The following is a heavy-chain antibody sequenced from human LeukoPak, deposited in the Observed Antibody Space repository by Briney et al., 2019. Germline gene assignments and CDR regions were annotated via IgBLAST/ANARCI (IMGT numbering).Heavy chain of an antibody. Sequence: GGSLRLSCAASGFTFSSYWMHWVRQAPGKGLVWVSRINTDGSSTNYADSVKGRFTISRDNAKNSLYLQMNSLRAEDTAVYYCGSIGGEWGQGTLVTVSS. V-gene: IGHV3-74*01. D-gene: IGHD3-16*01. J-gene: IGHJ4*02. CDR3: GSIGGE. CDR2: INTDGSST. CDR1: GFTFSSYW.